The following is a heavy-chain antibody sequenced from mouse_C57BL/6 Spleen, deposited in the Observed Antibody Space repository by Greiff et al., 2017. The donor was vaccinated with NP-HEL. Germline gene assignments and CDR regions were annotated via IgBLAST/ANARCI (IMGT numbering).Heavy chain of an antibody. CDR2: IDPSDSYT. CDR3: ARRGLRPYAMDY. V-gene: IGHV1-69*01. D-gene: IGHD1-2*01. J-gene: IGHJ4*01. CDR1: GYTFTSYW. Sequence: VQLQQPGAELVMPGASVKLSCKASGYTFTSYWMHWVKQRPGQGLEWIGEIDPSDSYTTYNQKFKGKSTLTVDKSSSTAYMQLSSLTSEDSAVYYCARRGLRPYAMDYWGQGTSVTVSS.